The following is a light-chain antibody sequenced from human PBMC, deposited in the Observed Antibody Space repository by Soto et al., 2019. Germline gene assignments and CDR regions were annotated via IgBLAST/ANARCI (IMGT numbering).Light chain of an antibody. Sequence: EIVLTQSPGTLSLSPGERATLSCSASQSVSNNYLAWYQQKPGQAPRLLIYGASNRATGIPDRFSGSGSGTDCTLTISRLEPEDFAVYYCQLYSRSPRQITFGQGTRLEIK. J-gene: IGKJ5*01. CDR1: QSVSNNY. CDR2: GAS. CDR3: QLYSRSPRQIT. V-gene: IGKV3-20*01.